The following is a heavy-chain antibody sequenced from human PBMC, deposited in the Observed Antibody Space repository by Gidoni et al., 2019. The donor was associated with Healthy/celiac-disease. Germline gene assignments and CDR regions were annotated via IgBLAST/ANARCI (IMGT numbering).Heavy chain of an antibody. D-gene: IGHD1-26*01. CDR2: ISYDGSNK. Sequence: QVQLVESGGGVVQPGRSLRLSCAASGFTFSSYAMHWVRQAPGKGLEWVAVISYDGSNKYYADSVKGRFTISRDNSKNTLYLQMNSLRAEDTAVYYCARNSGSSVGALDYWGQGTLVTVSS. J-gene: IGHJ4*02. CDR1: GFTFSSYA. V-gene: IGHV3-30-3*01. CDR3: ARNSGSSVGALDY.